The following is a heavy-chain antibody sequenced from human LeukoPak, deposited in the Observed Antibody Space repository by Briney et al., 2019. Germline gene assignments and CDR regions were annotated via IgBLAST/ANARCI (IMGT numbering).Heavy chain of an antibody. CDR2: IYYSGST. Sequence: SETLSLTCTVSGGSISSYYWSWIRQPPGKGLEWIGYIYYSGSTNYNPSLKSRVTISVDTSKNQFSLKLSSVTAADTAVYYCASLAVAGLSEGYWGQGTLVIVSS. V-gene: IGHV4-59*08. CDR1: GGSISSYY. J-gene: IGHJ4*02. CDR3: ASLAVAGLSEGY. D-gene: IGHD6-19*01.